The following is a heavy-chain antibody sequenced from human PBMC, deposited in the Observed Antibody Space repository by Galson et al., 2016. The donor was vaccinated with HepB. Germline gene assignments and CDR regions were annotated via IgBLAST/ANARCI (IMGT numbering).Heavy chain of an antibody. V-gene: IGHV3-7*03. CDR2: IKQDGSQK. Sequence: SLRLSCAASGFTSSTYWVNWVRQAPGKGLEWVASIKQDGSQKFSVDSVKGRFTISRDNSNNTLYLQMNSLRAEDTAVYYCARHPDYYDNSGYLDYWGQGTLVTVSS. D-gene: IGHD3-22*01. J-gene: IGHJ4*02. CDR1: GFTSSTYW. CDR3: ARHPDYYDNSGYLDY.